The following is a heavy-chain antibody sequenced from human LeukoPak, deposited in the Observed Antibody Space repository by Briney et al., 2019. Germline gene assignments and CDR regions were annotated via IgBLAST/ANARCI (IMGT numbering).Heavy chain of an antibody. Sequence: ASVKVSCKASGYTFTSYDINWVRQSTGQGLELMGCMIPNSGNTGYAQKFQGRVTMTRNTSISTAYMELSSLRSEDTAVYYCARGLETYDSSGYYWNWFDPWGQGTLVTVSS. D-gene: IGHD3-22*01. CDR2: MIPNSGNT. CDR3: ARGLETYDSSGYYWNWFDP. V-gene: IGHV1-8*01. CDR1: GYTFTSYD. J-gene: IGHJ5*02.